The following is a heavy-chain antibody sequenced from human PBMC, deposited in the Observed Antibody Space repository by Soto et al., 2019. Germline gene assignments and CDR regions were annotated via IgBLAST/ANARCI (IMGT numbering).Heavy chain of an antibody. Sequence: QVQLQESGPGLVKPSQTLSLTCTVSGGSINNGDYYWSWIRQPPGKGLEWVGYMFYSGHTDYNPSLKSRLTMSMDTSKNQLSLKLNSVTDADTAVYYCAREMNWGSSASFDIWGQGAMVTVSS. D-gene: IGHD7-27*01. CDR3: AREMNWGSSASFDI. V-gene: IGHV4-30-4*01. CDR1: GGSINNGDYY. J-gene: IGHJ3*02. CDR2: MFYSGHT.